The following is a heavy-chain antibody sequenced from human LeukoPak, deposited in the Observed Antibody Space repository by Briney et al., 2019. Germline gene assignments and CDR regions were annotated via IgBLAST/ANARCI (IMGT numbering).Heavy chain of an antibody. Sequence: GGSLRLSCAASGFTFSSYEMNWVRQTPGKGLEWVSYMSSSGSTIYYADSVKGRFTISRDNAKNSLYLQMNSLRAEDTAVYYCARVRYGSGSPWDYYMDVWGKGTTATISS. CDR1: GFTFSSYE. D-gene: IGHD3-10*01. CDR3: ARVRYGSGSPWDYYMDV. V-gene: IGHV3-48*03. CDR2: MSSSGSTI. J-gene: IGHJ6*03.